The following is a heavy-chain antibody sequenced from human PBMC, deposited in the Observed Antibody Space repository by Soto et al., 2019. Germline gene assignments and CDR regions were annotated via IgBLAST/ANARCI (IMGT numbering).Heavy chain of an antibody. V-gene: IGHV3-72*01. D-gene: IGHD2-21*02. CDR2: IRKKVNSYTT. CDR1: GFTFSDHY. Sequence: EVQLVESGGGLVQPGGSLRLSCAASGFTFSDHYMDWVRQAPGKGLEWVGRIRKKVNSYTTEYAASVKGRFTISRDDSKTSLYLQMNSLETGDTAVYYCVRAGGDYSFDFWGQGTLVSVSS. J-gene: IGHJ4*02. CDR3: VRAGGDYSFDF.